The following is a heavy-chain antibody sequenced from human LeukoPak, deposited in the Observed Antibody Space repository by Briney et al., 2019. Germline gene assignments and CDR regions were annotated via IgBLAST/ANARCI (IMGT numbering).Heavy chain of an antibody. Sequence: GGSLRLSCAASGFTFYNSAMSWVRQAPGKGLEWVSGISGSGTSTYYADSVKGRFTISRDNSKNTLYLQMNSLRAEDTAVYYCAKGPMVRIDFWGQGTLVTVSS. CDR3: AKGPMVRIDF. D-gene: IGHD3-10*01. V-gene: IGHV3-23*01. CDR2: ISGSGTST. J-gene: IGHJ4*02. CDR1: GFTFYNSA.